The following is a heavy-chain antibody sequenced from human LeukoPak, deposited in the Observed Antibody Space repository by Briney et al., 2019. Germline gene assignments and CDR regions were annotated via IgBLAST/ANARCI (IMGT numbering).Heavy chain of an antibody. Sequence: PSETLSLTCTVSGGSISSNSYYWGWIRQPPGKGLEWIGTIYYSGSTYYNPSLKSRVTISVDTSKNQFSLKLSSVTAADTAVYYCAVVTAITHFDYWGQGTLVTVSS. CDR2: IYYSGST. CDR1: GGSISSNSYY. V-gene: IGHV4-39*07. CDR3: AVVTAITHFDY. D-gene: IGHD2-21*02. J-gene: IGHJ4*02.